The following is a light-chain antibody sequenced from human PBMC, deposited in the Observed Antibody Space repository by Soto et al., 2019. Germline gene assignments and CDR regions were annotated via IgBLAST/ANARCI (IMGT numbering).Light chain of an antibody. J-gene: IGKJ1*01. CDR1: QSVSSNY. Sequence: EIVLTQSPGTLSLSPGERAALSCRASQSVSSNYLAWYQQTPGQAPRLLIHSASNRATGIPDRFSGSGSGTDFTLTISRLETEDFAVYYCQQYGSSPQTFGQGTKVEIK. V-gene: IGKV3-20*01. CDR2: SAS. CDR3: QQYGSSPQT.